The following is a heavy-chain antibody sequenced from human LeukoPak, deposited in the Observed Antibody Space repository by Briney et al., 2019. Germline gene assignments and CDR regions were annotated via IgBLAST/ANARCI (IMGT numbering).Heavy chain of an antibody. J-gene: IGHJ4*01. CDR3: AKGITMIVVVIRTGFDY. D-gene: IGHD3-22*01. V-gene: IGHV3-23*01. Sequence: GGSLRLSCAASGFTFSSYAMSWVRQAPGKGLEWVSSISGSGGTTYYADSVKGRFTISRDNSKNTLYLQMNSLRAEDTAVYYCAKGITMIVVVIRTGFDYWGQEPWSPSPQ. CDR2: ISGSGGTT. CDR1: GFTFSSYA.